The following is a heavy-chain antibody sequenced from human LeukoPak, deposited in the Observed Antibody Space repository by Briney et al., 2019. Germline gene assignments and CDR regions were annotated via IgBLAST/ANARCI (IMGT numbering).Heavy chain of an antibody. Sequence: ASVKVSCKASGYTFTVYYLHWVRQAPGQGLEWMRWINPNSGGTNYAQKFQGRVTMTRDTSISTAYMELSRLRSDDTAVYYCARDPGDYGGNRFDYWGQGTLVTISS. V-gene: IGHV1-2*02. CDR3: ARDPGDYGGNRFDY. CDR1: GYTFTVYY. D-gene: IGHD4-23*01. CDR2: INPNSGGT. J-gene: IGHJ4*02.